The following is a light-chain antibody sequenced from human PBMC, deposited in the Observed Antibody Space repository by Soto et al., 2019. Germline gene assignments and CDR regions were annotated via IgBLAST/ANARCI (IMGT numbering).Light chain of an antibody. CDR2: GAS. CDR3: QMYISRPPR. CDR1: QSVNSN. J-gene: IGKJ1*01. V-gene: IGKV3-15*01. Sequence: EIVMTQSPATLSVSPGERATLSCRASQSVNSNLAWYQQKPGQAPRLLIYGASTRATGIPVRFSGSGSGTERTLTISSLQAEEFAVYLFQMYISRPPRFGKGTKVE.